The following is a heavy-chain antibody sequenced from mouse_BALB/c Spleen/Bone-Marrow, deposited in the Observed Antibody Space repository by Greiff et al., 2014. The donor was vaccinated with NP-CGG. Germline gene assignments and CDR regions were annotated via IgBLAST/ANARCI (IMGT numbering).Heavy chain of an antibody. CDR2: INPESSTI. V-gene: IGHV4-1*02. CDR1: GFDFRRYW. Sequence: VQLQQSGGGLVQPGGSLKLSCAASGFDFRRYWMSWVRQAPGKGLEWIGEINPESSTINYTPSLKDKFIISRDNAKNKLFLQMSKVRAEDASLYDCARLSYYGYFVDWGQGTTLTVSS. D-gene: IGHD1-1*01. CDR3: ARLSYYGYFVD. J-gene: IGHJ2*01.